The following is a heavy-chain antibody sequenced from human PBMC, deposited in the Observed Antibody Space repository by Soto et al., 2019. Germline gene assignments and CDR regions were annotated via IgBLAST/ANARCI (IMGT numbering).Heavy chain of an antibody. CDR2: ISAYTGDT. D-gene: IGHD3-22*01. CDR3: ATVRYGSDGYYSLRWDY. V-gene: IGHV1-18*01. CDR1: GYTFTDYA. J-gene: IGHJ4*02. Sequence: QLVQSGAEVKKPGASVKVSCKTSGYTFTDYAFTWVRQAPGQGLDWMGWISAYTGDTRFAQKFQGRLTMTTDTAPSTAYRERRNLRSDDTAVYFCATVRYGSDGYYSLRWDYWGQGTLVTVSS.